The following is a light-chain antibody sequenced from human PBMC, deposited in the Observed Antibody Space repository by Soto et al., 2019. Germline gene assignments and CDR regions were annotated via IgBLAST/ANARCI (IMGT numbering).Light chain of an antibody. CDR3: AAWDDSLSRRDVV. V-gene: IGLV1-47*01. Sequence: QSVLTQPPSASGTPGQRVTISCSGSSSNIGSNYVYWYQQLPGTAPKLLIYRNNQRPSGVPDRFSGSKSGTSASLAISGLRSEDEADYYCAAWDDSLSRRDVVFGGGTKLTVL. CDR1: SSNIGSNY. CDR2: RNN. J-gene: IGLJ2*01.